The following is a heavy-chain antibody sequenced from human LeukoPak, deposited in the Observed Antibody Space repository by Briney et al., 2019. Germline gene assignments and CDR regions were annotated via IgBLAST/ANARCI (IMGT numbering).Heavy chain of an antibody. CDR3: ARFSRKADFWSGYYPTNHYYYYYYMDV. V-gene: IGHV5-51*01. D-gene: IGHD3-3*01. J-gene: IGHJ6*03. CDR2: IYPGDSDT. CDR1: GYSFTSYW. Sequence: GESLKISCKGSGYSFTSYWIGWVRQMPGKGLEWMGIIYPGDSDTRYSPSFQGQVTISADKSISTAYLQWSSLKASDTAMYYCARFSRKADFWSGYYPTNHYYYYYYMDVWGKGTTVTVSS.